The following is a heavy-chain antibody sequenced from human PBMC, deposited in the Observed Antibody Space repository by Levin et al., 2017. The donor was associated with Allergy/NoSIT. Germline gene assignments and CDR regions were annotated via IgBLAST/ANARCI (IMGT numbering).Heavy chain of an antibody. CDR2: IYYSGST. D-gene: IGHD3-10*01. J-gene: IGHJ4*02. V-gene: IGHV4-39*01. CDR3: ARHEQRPVTMVQGVIGV. Sequence: SETLSLTCTVSGGSISSSSYYWGWIRQPPGKGLEWIGSIYYSGSTYYNPSLKSRVTISVDTSKNQFSLKLSSVTAADTAVYYCARHEQRPVTMVQGVIGVWGQGTLVTVSS. CDR1: GGSISSSSYY.